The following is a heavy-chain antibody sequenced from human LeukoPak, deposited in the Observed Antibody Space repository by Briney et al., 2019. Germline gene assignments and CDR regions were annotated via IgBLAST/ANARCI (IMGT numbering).Heavy chain of an antibody. CDR2: INHSGST. Sequence: SETLSLTCAVYGGSFSGYYWSWIRQPPGKGLEWIGEINHSGSTNYNPSLKSRVTISVDTSKNQFSLKLSSVTAADTAVYYCERGIRITMVRGVIYDYWGQGTLVTVSS. CDR3: ERGIRITMVRGVIYDY. J-gene: IGHJ4*02. CDR1: GGSFSGYY. D-gene: IGHD3-10*01. V-gene: IGHV4-34*01.